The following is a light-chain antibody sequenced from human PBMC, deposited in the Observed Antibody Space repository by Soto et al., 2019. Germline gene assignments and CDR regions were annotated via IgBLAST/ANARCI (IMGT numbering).Light chain of an antibody. CDR2: GAS. V-gene: IGKV3-20*01. Sequence: EIVLTQSPGTLSLSAGDGVSLSCRASQTVPNNYLAWYQQKPDQAPRLLIFGASNRATGIPARFGGSGSGTDFSLSISRLEPEDLAVYYCQQYGASPLTFGGGDRLEVK. J-gene: IGKJ4*01. CDR1: QTVPNNY. CDR3: QQYGASPLT.